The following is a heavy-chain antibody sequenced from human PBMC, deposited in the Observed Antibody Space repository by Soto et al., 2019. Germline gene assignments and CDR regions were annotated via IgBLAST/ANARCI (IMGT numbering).Heavy chain of an antibody. J-gene: IGHJ4*02. CDR1: GGSFSGYY. CDR3: ASEYCSSTSCYEGLDY. Sequence: SETLSLTCAVYGGSFSGYYWSWIRQPPGKGLEWIGEINHSGSTNYNPSLKSRVTISVDTSKNQFSLKLSSVTAADTAVYYCASEYCSSTSCYEGLDYWGQGTLVTVSS. V-gene: IGHV4-34*01. CDR2: INHSGST. D-gene: IGHD2-2*01.